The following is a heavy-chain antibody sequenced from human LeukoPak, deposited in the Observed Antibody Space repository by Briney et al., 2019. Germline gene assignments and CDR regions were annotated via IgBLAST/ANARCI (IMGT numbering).Heavy chain of an antibody. J-gene: IGHJ4*02. CDR3: AVTYYYDSSGYLDAEEFDY. CDR1: GGTFSSYA. D-gene: IGHD3-22*01. V-gene: IGHV1-69*04. CDR2: IIPILGIA. Sequence: SVTVSCKASGGTFSSYAISWVRQAPGQGLEWMGRIIPILGIANYAQKFQGRVTITADKSTSTAYMELSSLRSEDTAVYYCAVTYYYDSSGYLDAEEFDYWGQGTLVTVSA.